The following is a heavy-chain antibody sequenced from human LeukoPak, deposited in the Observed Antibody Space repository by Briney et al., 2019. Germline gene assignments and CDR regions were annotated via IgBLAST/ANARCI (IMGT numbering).Heavy chain of an antibody. V-gene: IGHV5-51*01. Sequence: GESLKISCKGSEYSFTSYWIGWMRQMTGKGLEWMGIIYPGDSDTRYSPSFQGQVTISADKSISTAYLQWSSLKASDSAMYYCARVHTGYSYCSSYYFDDWGQGTLVTVSS. D-gene: IGHD5-18*01. CDR3: ARVHTGYSYCSSYYFDD. J-gene: IGHJ4*01. CDR2: IYPGDSDT. CDR1: EYSFTSYW.